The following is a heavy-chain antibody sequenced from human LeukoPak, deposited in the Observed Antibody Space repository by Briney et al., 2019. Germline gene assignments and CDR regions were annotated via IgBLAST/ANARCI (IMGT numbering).Heavy chain of an antibody. D-gene: IGHD6-19*01. CDR1: GGSISSYY. CDR3: ARIFYSSGWYYLDY. CDR2: IYYSGST. Sequence: SETLSLTCTVSGGSISSYYWSWIRQPPGKGLEWIGYIYYSGSTNYNPSLKSRVTISVDTSKNQFSLKLSSVTAADTAVYYCARIFYSSGWYYLDYWGQGTLVTVSS. V-gene: IGHV4-59*08. J-gene: IGHJ4*02.